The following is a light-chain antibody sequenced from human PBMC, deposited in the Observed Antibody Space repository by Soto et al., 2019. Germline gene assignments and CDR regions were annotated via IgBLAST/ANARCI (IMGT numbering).Light chain of an antibody. V-gene: IGLV2-23*02. CDR1: SSDVGYYNL. CDR3: CSYAGVRTVI. CDR2: EVS. Sequence: QSALTQPASVSGSPGQSITIPCTGTSSDVGYYNLVSWYQQHPGQAPKLIISEVSERPSGVSGRFSGSKSGNTASLTISGLKTEDEADYYCCSYAGVRTVIFGGGTKLTVL. J-gene: IGLJ2*01.